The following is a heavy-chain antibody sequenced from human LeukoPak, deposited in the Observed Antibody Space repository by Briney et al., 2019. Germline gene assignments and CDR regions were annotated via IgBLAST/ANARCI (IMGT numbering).Heavy chain of an antibody. Sequence: PSETLSLTCAVYGGSFSGYYWSWIRQPPGKGLEWIGEINHSGSTNYNPSLKGRVTISVDTSKNQFSLKLSSVTAADTAVYYCAREDWVGYSYGYSSEIFDYWGQGTLVTVSS. D-gene: IGHD5-18*01. CDR2: INHSGST. J-gene: IGHJ4*02. CDR1: GGSFSGYY. CDR3: AREDWVGYSYGYSSEIFDY. V-gene: IGHV4-34*01.